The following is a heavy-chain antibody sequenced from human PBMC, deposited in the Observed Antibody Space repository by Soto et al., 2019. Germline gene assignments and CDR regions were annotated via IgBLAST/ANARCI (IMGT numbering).Heavy chain of an antibody. D-gene: IGHD6-19*01. V-gene: IGHV1-69*13. J-gene: IGHJ6*02. CDR3: ARSIAVAGRVVYYYGMDV. CDR2: IIPIFGTA. CDR1: GGTFSSCS. Sequence: ASVKVSCKASGGTFSSCSISWVRQAPGQGLEWMGWIIPIFGTAKYAQKFQGRVTITADESTSTAYMELSSLRSEDTAVYYCARSIAVAGRVVYYYGMDVWGQGTTVTVSS.